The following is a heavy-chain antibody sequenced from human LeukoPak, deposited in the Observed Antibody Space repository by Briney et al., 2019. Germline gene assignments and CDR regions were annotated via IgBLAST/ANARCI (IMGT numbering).Heavy chain of an antibody. V-gene: IGHV1-18*01. CDR3: AREGYCSGGICYSTMNWFDP. CDR1: GYRFTSYG. D-gene: IGHD2-15*01. Sequence: ASVKVSCKASGYRFTSYGITWVRQAPGQGLEWMGWISAYNGNTNYAQKVQGRVTLTTDTSTSTAYMELRSLRSDDTAVYYCAREGYCSGGICYSTMNWFDPWGQGTLVTVSS. CDR2: ISAYNGNT. J-gene: IGHJ5*02.